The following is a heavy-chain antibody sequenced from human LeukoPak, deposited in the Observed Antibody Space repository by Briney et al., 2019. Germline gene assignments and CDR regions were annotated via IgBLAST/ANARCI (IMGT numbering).Heavy chain of an antibody. V-gene: IGHV3-74*01. CDR3: AREAKVGGALQY. CDR2: INTDGIFT. CDR1: GFTFSDYW. Sequence: GGSLRLSCAASGFTFSDYWMHWVRQAPGKGLVWVSRINTDGIFTRYADSVQGRFTISRDTAKNTLFLQMNSLRAEDTAVYYCAREAKVGGALQYWGQGILVTVSS. D-gene: IGHD1-26*01. J-gene: IGHJ4*02.